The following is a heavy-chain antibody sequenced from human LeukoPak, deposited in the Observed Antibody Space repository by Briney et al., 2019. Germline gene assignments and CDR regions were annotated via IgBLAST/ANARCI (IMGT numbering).Heavy chain of an antibody. V-gene: IGHV4-34*01. CDR3: ARAGQREWDPSGGDAFDI. CDR2: INHSGST. CDR1: GGSFSGYY. J-gene: IGHJ3*02. Sequence: SETLSLTCAVYGGSFSGYYWSWIRQPPGKGLEWIGEINHSGSTNYNPSLKSRVTISVDTSKNQFSLKLSSVTAADTAVYYCARAGQREWDPSGGDAFDIWGQGTMVTVSS. D-gene: IGHD1-26*01.